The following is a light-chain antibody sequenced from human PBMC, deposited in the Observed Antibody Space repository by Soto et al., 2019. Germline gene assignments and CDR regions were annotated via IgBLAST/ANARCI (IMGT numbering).Light chain of an antibody. CDR2: AAS. CDR3: QQYYSYPFT. V-gene: IGKV1-8*01. J-gene: IGKJ3*01. Sequence: AIRVTQSPSPFSASTGDRVTITCRASQDISTYLAWYQQKPGKAPKLLIYAASTLQSEVPSRFSGSGSGTDFTLTISCLQSEDFATYYCQQYYSYPFTFGPGTKVDVK. CDR1: QDISTY.